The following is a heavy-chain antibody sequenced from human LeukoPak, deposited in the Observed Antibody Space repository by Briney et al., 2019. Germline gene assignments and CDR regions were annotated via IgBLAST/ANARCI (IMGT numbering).Heavy chain of an antibody. CDR3: ARGYYDYVWGSYRYPNWFDP. Sequence: SETLSLTCTVSGGSISSYYWSWIRQPPGKGLEWIGYIDYSGSTNYNPSLKSRVTISVDTSKNQFSLKLSSVTAADTAVYYCARGYYDYVWGSYRYPNWFDPWGQGTLVTVSS. J-gene: IGHJ5*02. V-gene: IGHV4-59*01. CDR2: IDYSGST. D-gene: IGHD3-16*02. CDR1: GGSISSYY.